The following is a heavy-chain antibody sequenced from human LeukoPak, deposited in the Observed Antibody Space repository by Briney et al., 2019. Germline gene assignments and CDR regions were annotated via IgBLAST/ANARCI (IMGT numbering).Heavy chain of an antibody. CDR1: GFTFGDYA. CDR3: TRDRGVLSYCGGDCYLDY. V-gene: IGHV3-49*04. J-gene: IGHJ4*02. Sequence: GGSLRLSCTASGFTFGDYAMSWVRQAPGKGLEWVGFIRSKAYGGTTEYAASVKGRFTISRDDSKSIAYLQMNSLKTEDTAVYYCTRDRGVLSYCGGDCYLDYWGQGTLVTVSS. D-gene: IGHD2-21*02. CDR2: IRSKAYGGTT.